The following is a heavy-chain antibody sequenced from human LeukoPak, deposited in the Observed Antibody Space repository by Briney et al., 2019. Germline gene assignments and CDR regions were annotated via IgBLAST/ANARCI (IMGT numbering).Heavy chain of an antibody. D-gene: IGHD3-16*01. J-gene: IGHJ4*02. Sequence: ASVKVSCKASGYTFSGYYMHWVRPAPGQGIEWMGWINPNSGGTKYVQKCQGRVTMTRDTSISPAYMELSRLRSDDTAVYYCASGSLASYFDHWGQGTLVTVSS. CDR2: INPNSGGT. CDR1: GYTFSGYY. V-gene: IGHV1-2*02. CDR3: ASGSLASYFDH.